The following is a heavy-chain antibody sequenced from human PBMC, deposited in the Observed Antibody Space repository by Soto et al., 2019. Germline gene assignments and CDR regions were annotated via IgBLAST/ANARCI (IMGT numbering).Heavy chain of an antibody. D-gene: IGHD2-2*01. CDR3: ARESCSSSSCSTRYGMDV. CDR1: GFTFTGYE. V-gene: IGHV3-48*03. CDR2: ISSSGNSK. J-gene: IGHJ6*02. Sequence: EVQLVESGGGLVQPGGSLRLSCVASGFTFTGYEMNWVRQAPGKGLEWVSYISSSGNSKYYADSVKGRFTISRDNAKNSLYLQMNSLGAEDTAIYYCARESCSSSSCSTRYGMDVWGQGSKVTVSS.